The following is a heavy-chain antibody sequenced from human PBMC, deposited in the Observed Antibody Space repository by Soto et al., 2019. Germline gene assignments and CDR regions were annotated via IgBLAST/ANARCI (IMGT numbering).Heavy chain of an antibody. Sequence: SETLSLTCNVSGGSISNYYWNWIRQPPGKRLEWIGYISDSGSTKYNPSLMSRVTISADMSKNQVSLKVKSVAAADTAIYYCARARLAGLTTCDYFDYWGQGTLVTVSS. D-gene: IGHD1-1*01. V-gene: IGHV4-59*01. CDR2: ISDSGST. J-gene: IGHJ4*02. CDR1: GGSISNYY. CDR3: ARARLAGLTTCDYFDY.